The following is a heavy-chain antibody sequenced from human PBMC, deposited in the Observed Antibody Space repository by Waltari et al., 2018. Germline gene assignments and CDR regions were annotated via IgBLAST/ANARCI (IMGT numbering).Heavy chain of an antibody. CDR2: INHCGST. D-gene: IGHD3-3*01. Sequence: QVQLQQWGAGLLKPSETLSLTCAVYGGSFSGYYWSWIRQPPGKGTEWIGEINHCGSTNYNPSLKIRVTISVDTSKNQFSLKLSSVTAADTAVYYCARGLKYDFWSGSTPGLYGMDVWGQGTTVTVSS. V-gene: IGHV4-34*01. CDR1: GGSFSGYY. J-gene: IGHJ6*02. CDR3: ARGLKYDFWSGSTPGLYGMDV.